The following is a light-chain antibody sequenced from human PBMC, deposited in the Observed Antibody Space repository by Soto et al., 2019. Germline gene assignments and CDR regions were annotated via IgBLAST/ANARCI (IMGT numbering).Light chain of an antibody. J-gene: IGKJ1*01. CDR1: QSITTW. V-gene: IGKV1-5*01. CDR2: DAF. CDR3: QQYNSHLST. Sequence: DIQMTQSPSTLSASVGDRVTITCRASQSITTWLVWYRQKPGKAPKLLIYDAFALESGVPSRFSGSGSGTEFTLTISSLQPDDFATYYCQQYNSHLSTFGQGTKVEIK.